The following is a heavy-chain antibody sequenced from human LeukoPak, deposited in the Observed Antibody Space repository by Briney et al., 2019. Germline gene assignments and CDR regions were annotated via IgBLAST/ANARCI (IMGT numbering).Heavy chain of an antibody. J-gene: IGHJ4*02. V-gene: IGHV1-18*01. Sequence: ASVKVSCKTSGYTFTNYGLTWVRQAPGQGLDWMGWISSYNTNRKYAQKFQGRVTMTTDTSTNTGYMELRSLRSDDTAVYYCAREPQQMVRSDNYFDSWGQGTLVIVSS. CDR3: AREPQQMVRSDNYFDS. CDR2: ISSYNTNR. CDR1: GYTFTNYG. D-gene: IGHD6-13*01.